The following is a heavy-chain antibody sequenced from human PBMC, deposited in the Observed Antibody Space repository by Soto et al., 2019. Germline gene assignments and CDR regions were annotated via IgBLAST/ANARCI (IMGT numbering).Heavy chain of an antibody. J-gene: IGHJ6*02. V-gene: IGHV4-59*01. CDR1: GFSISSYY. D-gene: IGHD3-3*01. CDR3: ARDPGYDFWSGYYRTYYYYGMDF. Sequence: PSETLSLTCPFSGFSISSYYWSWIRQPPGKGLEWIGYIYYSGSTNYNPSLKSRVTISVDTSKNQFSLKLSSVTAADTAVYYCARDPGYDFWSGYYRTYYYYGMDFWGQGTTVTVSS. CDR2: IYYSGST.